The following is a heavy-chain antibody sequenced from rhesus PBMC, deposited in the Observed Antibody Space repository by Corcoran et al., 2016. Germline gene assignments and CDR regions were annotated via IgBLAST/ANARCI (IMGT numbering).Heavy chain of an antibody. J-gene: IGHJ1*01. CDR1: GSHLPDYS. V-gene: IGHV1-111*02. D-gene: IGHD6-43*01. Sequence: EGQLSQSGAEVKRPGASVQISGKASGSHLPDYSMHWGRLPLGNGLEWMGRVEPKDSEAMHAQKFKDRVTITADTSTDTADMELSSLRSEDTAVYYCATVGYSSSYGEFWGQGALVTVSS. CDR2: VEPKDSEA. CDR3: ATVGYSSSYGEF.